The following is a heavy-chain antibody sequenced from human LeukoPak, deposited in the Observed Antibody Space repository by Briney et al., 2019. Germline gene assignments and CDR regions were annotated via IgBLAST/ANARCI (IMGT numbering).Heavy chain of an antibody. J-gene: IGHJ4*02. D-gene: IGHD6-19*01. V-gene: IGHV3-30*18. CDR2: ISNDGSHI. CDR1: GFTVSSNY. Sequence: GGSLRLSCAASGFTVSSNYMSWVRQAPGKGLEWVAVISNDGSHIHYADSVKGRFTISRDNSKNTLYLQMNSLRAEDTAVYYCAKDLSGWGFDYWGQGTLVTVSS. CDR3: AKDLSGWGFDY.